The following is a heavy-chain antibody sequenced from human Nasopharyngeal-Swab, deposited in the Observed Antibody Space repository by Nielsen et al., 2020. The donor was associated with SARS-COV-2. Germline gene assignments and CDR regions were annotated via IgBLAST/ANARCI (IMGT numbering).Heavy chain of an antibody. Sequence: WIRQSPSRGLEWLGRTYYRSKWYNDYAVSVESRITINPDTSKNQFSLQLNSVTPEDTAVYYCAREISSWSYYYYYYMDVWGKGTAGTVSS. CDR3: AREISSWSYYYYYYMDV. J-gene: IGHJ6*03. CDR2: TYYRSKWYN. D-gene: IGHD6-13*01. V-gene: IGHV6-1*01.